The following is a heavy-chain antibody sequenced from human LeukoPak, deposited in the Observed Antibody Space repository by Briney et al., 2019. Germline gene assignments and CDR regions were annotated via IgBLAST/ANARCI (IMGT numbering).Heavy chain of an antibody. D-gene: IGHD1-26*01. Sequence: SETLSLTCTVSGGSISSYYWSWIRQPAGKGLEWIGRIYTSGSTNYNPSLKSRVTMSVDTSKNQFSLKLSSVTAADTAVYYCARDIHRGSYGRSHYFDYWGQGTLVTVSS. CDR2: IYTSGST. CDR1: GGSISSYY. J-gene: IGHJ4*02. V-gene: IGHV4-4*07. CDR3: ARDIHRGSYGRSHYFDY.